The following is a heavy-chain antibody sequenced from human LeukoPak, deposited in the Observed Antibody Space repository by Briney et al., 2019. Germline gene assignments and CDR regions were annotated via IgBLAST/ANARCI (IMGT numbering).Heavy chain of an antibody. CDR2: ISSSSSYI. CDR3: ARGGDDYGDYFDY. J-gene: IGHJ4*02. Sequence: GGSLRLSCAASGFTFSSYSMNWVRQAPGKGLEWDSSISSSSSYIYYADSVKGRFTISRDNAKNSLYLQMNSLRAEDTAVYYCARGGDDYGDYFDYWGQGTLVTVSS. V-gene: IGHV3-21*01. CDR1: GFTFSSYS. D-gene: IGHD4-17*01.